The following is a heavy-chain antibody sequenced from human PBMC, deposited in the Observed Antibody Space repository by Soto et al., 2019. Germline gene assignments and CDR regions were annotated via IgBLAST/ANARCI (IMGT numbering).Heavy chain of an antibody. Sequence: QLQLQESGPGLVKPSETLSLTCTVSGGSISSSSYYWGWIRQPPGKGLEWIGSIYYSGSTYYNPSLKSRVTISVVTSMNHFSVKMSSVTAADTAVYYCAIHVAGVVVAATPYWFDPWGQGTLVTVSS. CDR2: IYYSGST. CDR3: AIHVAGVVVAATPYWFDP. CDR1: GGSISSSSYY. J-gene: IGHJ5*02. V-gene: IGHV4-39*01. D-gene: IGHD2-15*01.